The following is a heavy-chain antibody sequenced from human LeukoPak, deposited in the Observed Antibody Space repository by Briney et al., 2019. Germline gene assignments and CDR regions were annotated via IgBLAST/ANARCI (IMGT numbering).Heavy chain of an antibody. V-gene: IGHV4-59*01. CDR1: GGSIGSYY. D-gene: IGHD2-15*01. CDR2: IYYSGST. CDR3: ASVRYCSGGSCYSSFDY. J-gene: IGHJ4*02. Sequence: SETLSLTCTVSGGSIGSYYWSWIRQPPGKGLEWIGYIYYSGSTTYNPSLTSRVTMSVDMSKNQLSLKLSSVTAADTAIYYCASVRYCSGGSCYSSFDYWGQGALVTVSS.